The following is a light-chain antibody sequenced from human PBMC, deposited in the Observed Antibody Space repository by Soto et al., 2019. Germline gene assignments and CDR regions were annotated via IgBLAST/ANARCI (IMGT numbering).Light chain of an antibody. Sequence: EIVLTQSPGTLSLSPGERATLSCRASQSVSSSYLAWYQQKPGQAPRLLIYGASSRATGIPDRFSGSGSGTDFTLTISRLEPEDFAVYYCQRYGSSPSTFGQGTKLEL. CDR2: GAS. CDR1: QSVSSSY. CDR3: QRYGSSPST. V-gene: IGKV3-20*01. J-gene: IGKJ2*02.